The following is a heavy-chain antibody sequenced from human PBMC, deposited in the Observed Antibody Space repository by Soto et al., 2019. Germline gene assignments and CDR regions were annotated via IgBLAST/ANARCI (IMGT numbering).Heavy chain of an antibody. CDR3: AKDLYYYDFSLDES. Sequence: QEHLVESGGGVVQPGRSLRLSCTASGFTFSSYAMHWVRQAPGKGLEWVAVVSYDGSFENYADSVRGRFTISRDNSQNTVFLQMNSLRIEDTAVYYCAKDLYYYDFSLDESWGQGTLVTVSS. CDR2: VSYDGSFE. CDR1: GFTFSSYA. V-gene: IGHV3-30*04. D-gene: IGHD3-16*01. J-gene: IGHJ5*02.